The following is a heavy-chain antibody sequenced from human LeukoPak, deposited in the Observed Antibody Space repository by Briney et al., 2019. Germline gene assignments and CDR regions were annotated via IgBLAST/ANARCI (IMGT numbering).Heavy chain of an antibody. Sequence: GGSLRLSCEVAGFTFSSYAMNWVRQAPGKGVEWVSGISGSGGSTYYADSVKGRFTISRDNPKNTLYLQMSGLRVEDTAVYYCVTARTLRVTTSFDYWGQGTLVTVSS. J-gene: IGHJ4*02. D-gene: IGHD2-21*02. CDR3: VTARTLRVTTSFDY. CDR2: ISGSGGST. CDR1: GFTFSSYA. V-gene: IGHV3-23*01.